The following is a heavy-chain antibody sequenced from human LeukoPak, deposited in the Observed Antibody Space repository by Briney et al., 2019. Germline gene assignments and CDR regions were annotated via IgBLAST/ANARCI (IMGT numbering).Heavy chain of an antibody. V-gene: IGHV3-7*04. CDR1: GFTFRSYW. Sequence: GGSLRLSCAASGFTFRSYWMSWVRQAPGKGLEWVANIKQDGSEKYYVDSVKGRFTISRDNAKNSLYLQMNSLRAEDTAVYYCAREYYYGSGSYYNGYWGQGTLVTVPS. D-gene: IGHD3-10*01. J-gene: IGHJ4*02. CDR2: IKQDGSEK. CDR3: AREYYYGSGSYYNGY.